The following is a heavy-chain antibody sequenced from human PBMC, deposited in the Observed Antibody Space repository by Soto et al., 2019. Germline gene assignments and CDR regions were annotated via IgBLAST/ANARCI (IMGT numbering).Heavy chain of an antibody. J-gene: IGHJ6*02. V-gene: IGHV5-51*01. D-gene: IGHD2-15*01. Sequence: GECLKISCRVSGYTFTMYWIGWVRQMPGKGLEWMGFIYPSDSDTKYSPSFHGQVTISVDKSITTAYLQWSSLKASDTAIYYCARPLSCTSFSCYKGPPGNYFYGMDIWGQGTTVTVSS. CDR2: IYPSDSDT. CDR1: GYTFTMYW. CDR3: ARPLSCTSFSCYKGPPGNYFYGMDI.